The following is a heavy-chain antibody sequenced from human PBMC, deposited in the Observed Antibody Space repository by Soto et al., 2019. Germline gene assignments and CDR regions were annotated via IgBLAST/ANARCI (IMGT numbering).Heavy chain of an antibody. V-gene: IGHV4-34*01. D-gene: IGHD2-15*01. CDR1: GGSFSGYY. CDR2: INHSGST. J-gene: IGHJ4*02. Sequence: QVQLQQWGAGLLKPSETLSLTSAVYGGSFSGYYWSWIRQPPGKGLAWIGEINHSGSTNYNPSLNSRITRSVDTSKNQFPLKLSSVTAADTAVYYCARGPSDPSVVAATPLPFDYWGQGTLVTVSS. CDR3: ARGPSDPSVVAATPLPFDY.